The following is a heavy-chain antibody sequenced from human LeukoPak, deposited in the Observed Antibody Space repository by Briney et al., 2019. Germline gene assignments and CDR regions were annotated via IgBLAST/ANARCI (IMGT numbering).Heavy chain of an antibody. Sequence: ASVKVSCKASGYTFTGYYMHWVRQAPGQGLEWVGRINPNSGGTNYAQKFQGRVTMTRDTSISTAYMELSRLRSDDTAVYYCARSLPLVFDPWGQGPLVTVSS. D-gene: IGHD2-15*01. V-gene: IGHV1-2*06. CDR1: GYTFTGYY. CDR2: INPNSGGT. J-gene: IGHJ5*02. CDR3: ARSLPLVFDP.